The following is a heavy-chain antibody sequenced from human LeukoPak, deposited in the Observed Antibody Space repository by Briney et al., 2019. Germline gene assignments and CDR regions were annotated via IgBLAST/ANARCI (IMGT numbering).Heavy chain of an antibody. Sequence: GGSLRLSCAASGFTFNIYGMHWVRQAPGKGLEWVAFIRYDGTNKYYAGSVKGRFTISRDNSKNTLYLQMNSLRPEDTAVYYCAKSGVNGWIIDYWGPGTLVTVSS. J-gene: IGHJ4*02. V-gene: IGHV3-30*02. CDR1: GFTFNIYG. D-gene: IGHD2-8*01. CDR3: AKSGVNGWIIDY. CDR2: IRYDGTNK.